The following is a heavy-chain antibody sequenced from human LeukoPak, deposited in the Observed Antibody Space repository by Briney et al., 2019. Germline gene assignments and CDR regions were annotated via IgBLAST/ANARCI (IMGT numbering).Heavy chain of an antibody. V-gene: IGHV4-59*08. CDR1: GGSISTYY. D-gene: IGHD6-6*01. CDR3: ASYIAARAYWYFDL. Sequence: SETLSLTCTVSGGSISTYYWGWIRQPPGEGLEWIGYVSSNEGTNYNPSLKSRVTILVDTSKNQFSLKLSSVTAADTAVYYCASYIAARAYWYFDLWGRGTLVTVSS. CDR2: VSSNEGT. J-gene: IGHJ2*01.